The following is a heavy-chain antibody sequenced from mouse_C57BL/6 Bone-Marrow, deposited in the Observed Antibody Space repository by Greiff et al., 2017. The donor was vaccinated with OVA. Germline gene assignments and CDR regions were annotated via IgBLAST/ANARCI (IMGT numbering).Heavy chain of an antibody. J-gene: IGHJ3*01. D-gene: IGHD1-2*01. CDR1: GYTFTDYE. Sequence: QVQLQQSGAELVRPGASVTLSCKASGYTFTDYEMHWVKQTPVHGLEWIGAIDPETGGTAYNQKFKGKAILTADKSSSTAYMELRSLTSEDSAVYYGTGHYYEDWVAYWGQGTLVTVSA. CDR3: TGHYYEDWVAY. V-gene: IGHV1-15*01. CDR2: IDPETGGT.